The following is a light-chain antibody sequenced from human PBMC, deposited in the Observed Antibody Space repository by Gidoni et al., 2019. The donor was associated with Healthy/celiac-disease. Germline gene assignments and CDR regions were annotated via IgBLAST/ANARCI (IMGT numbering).Light chain of an antibody. CDR3: AAWDDGLDGYV. V-gene: IGLV1-44*01. CDR1: ISNLGGHT. CDR2: SDT. Sequence: QSVLAQPPSASGPPGQRVTIACSGDISNLGGHTVDWYQQLPGAAPLLLIHSDTPRPSGIPGRFSGSKSGNSASLTISGLQSEDEADYFCAAWDDGLDGYVFGTGTRVTAL. J-gene: IGLJ1*01.